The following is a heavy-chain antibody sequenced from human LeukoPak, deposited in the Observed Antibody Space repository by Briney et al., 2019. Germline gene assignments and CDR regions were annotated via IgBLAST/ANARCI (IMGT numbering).Heavy chain of an antibody. CDR3: ARGGDGIVVPAAYNWFDP. Sequence: ASVKVSCKASGYTFTSYGISWVRQAPGQGLEWMGWISAYNGNTNYAQKLQGRVTMTKDTSTSTAYMELRSLRSDDTAVYYCARGGDGIVVPAAYNWFDPWGQGTLVTVSS. CDR1: GYTFTSYG. J-gene: IGHJ5*02. CDR2: ISAYNGNT. V-gene: IGHV1-18*01. D-gene: IGHD2-2*01.